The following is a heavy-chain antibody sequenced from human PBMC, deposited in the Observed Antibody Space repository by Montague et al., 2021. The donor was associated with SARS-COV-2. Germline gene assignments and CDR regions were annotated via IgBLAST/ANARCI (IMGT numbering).Heavy chain of an antibody. CDR3: ARDHRQVWFGAPVMERYFDY. CDR1: GFTFSSYW. V-gene: IGHV3-7*01. Sequence: SRRLSWAASGFTFSSYWMSWVRQAPGKGLEWVANIKQDGSEKYYVDSVKGRFTISRDNAKNSLYLQMNSLRAEDTAVYYCARDHRQVWFGAPVMERYFDYWGQGTLVTVSS. J-gene: IGHJ4*02. D-gene: IGHD3-10*01. CDR2: IKQDGSEK.